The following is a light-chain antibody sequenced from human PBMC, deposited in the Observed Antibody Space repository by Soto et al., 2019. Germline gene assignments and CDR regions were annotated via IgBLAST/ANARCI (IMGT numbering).Light chain of an antibody. CDR3: QQYDSHST. CDR2: KAS. Sequence: DIQMTQSASILSASVGDRVTITCRASQSISTWLAWYQQKPGKAPKLLIYKASSLESGVPSRFSGSGSGTEFTLTISSLQPDDFATYYCQQYDSHSTFGGGTKVEIK. CDR1: QSISTW. J-gene: IGKJ4*01. V-gene: IGKV1-5*03.